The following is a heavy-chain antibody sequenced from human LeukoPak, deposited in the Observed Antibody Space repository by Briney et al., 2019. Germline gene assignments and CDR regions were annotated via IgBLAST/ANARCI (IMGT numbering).Heavy chain of an antibody. Sequence: PSETLSLTCTVSGGSISSSSYYWGWIRQPPGKGLEWIGSIYYSGSTYYNPSLKSRVTISVDTSKNQFSLKLSSVTAADTAVYYCARVSGDIGWFDPWGQGTLVTVSS. CDR1: GGSISSSSYY. J-gene: IGHJ5*02. CDR2: IYYSGST. V-gene: IGHV4-39*07. CDR3: ARVSGDIGWFDP. D-gene: IGHD4-17*01.